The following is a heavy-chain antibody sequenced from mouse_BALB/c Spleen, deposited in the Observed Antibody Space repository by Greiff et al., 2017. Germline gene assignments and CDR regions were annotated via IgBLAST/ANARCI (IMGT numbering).Heavy chain of an antibody. Sequence: VQLKESGPGLVKPSQSLSLTCSVTGYSITGGYYWNWIRQFPGNKLEWMGYISYDGSNNYNPSLKNRISITRDTSMNQFFLKLNSVTTEDTATYYCARRDGNYVYYAMDYWGQGTSVTVSS. D-gene: IGHD2-1*01. CDR3: ARRDGNYVYYAMDY. CDR2: ISYDGSN. CDR1: GYSITGGYY. V-gene: IGHV3-6*02. J-gene: IGHJ4*01.